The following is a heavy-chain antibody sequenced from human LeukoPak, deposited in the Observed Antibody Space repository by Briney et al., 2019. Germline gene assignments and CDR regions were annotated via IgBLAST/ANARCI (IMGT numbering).Heavy chain of an antibody. CDR1: GYTFTSYY. J-gene: IGHJ4*02. V-gene: IGHV1-46*01. CDR2: INPSVGST. Sequence: ASVKVSCKASGYTFTSYYMHWVRQAPGQGLERRGKINPSVGSTGYAQKFQGRVNMTRDTSTSTVYMELSSLRSEDTAVYYCARATISSELDYWGQGTLVAVSS. D-gene: IGHD3-22*01. CDR3: ARATISSELDY.